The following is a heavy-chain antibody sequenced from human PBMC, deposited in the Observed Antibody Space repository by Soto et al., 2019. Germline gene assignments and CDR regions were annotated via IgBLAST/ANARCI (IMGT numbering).Heavy chain of an antibody. D-gene: IGHD2-8*02. CDR3: AKLYWQTRYFDY. V-gene: IGHV3-23*01. CDR1: GFTFSSVA. CDR2: ISDNGGNT. J-gene: IGHJ4*02. Sequence: GGSLRLSCAASGFTFSSVAMTWVRQAPGKGLEWVSSISDNGGNTDYADSVRGRFSLSRDNSKNTLYLQMNHLKAEDTAVYYCAKLYWQTRYFDYCGQGARVTVSS.